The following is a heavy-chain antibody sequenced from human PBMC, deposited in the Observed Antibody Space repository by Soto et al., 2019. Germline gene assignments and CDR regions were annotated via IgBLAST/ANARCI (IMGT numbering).Heavy chain of an antibody. CDR3: AKVAYDYGALEYFQH. CDR1: GFTLSSYA. V-gene: IGHV3-23*01. Sequence: PGGALRPPRAAPGFTLSSYAKSWVRPAPRKGLEWVSAIRGSGGSTYYADSVKGRFTIPRDNSKNTLYLQMNSLRAEDTAVYYCAKVAYDYGALEYFQHWGQGTLVTVSS. D-gene: IGHD4-17*01. CDR2: IRGSGGST. J-gene: IGHJ1*01.